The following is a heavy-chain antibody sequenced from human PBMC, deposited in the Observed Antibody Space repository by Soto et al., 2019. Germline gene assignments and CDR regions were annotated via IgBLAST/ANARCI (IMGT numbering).Heavy chain of an antibody. Sequence: ASVKVSCKASGYTFTSYAMHWVRQAPGQRLEWMGWINAGNGNTKYSQKFQGRVTITADKSTSTAYMELSSLRSEDTAVYYCAREVDCGGDCYDDYWGQGTLVTVSS. CDR3: AREVDCGGDCYDDY. D-gene: IGHD2-21*02. CDR1: GYTFTSYA. V-gene: IGHV1-3*01. J-gene: IGHJ4*02. CDR2: INAGNGNT.